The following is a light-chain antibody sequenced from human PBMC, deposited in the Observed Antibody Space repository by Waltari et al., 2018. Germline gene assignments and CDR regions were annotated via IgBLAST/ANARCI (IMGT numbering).Light chain of an antibody. CDR3: QQYL. Sequence: DIVMTQSPDSLAVSLGERATINCKSSQSVLYSSNNKNYLAWYQQKPGQPPKLLIYWASTRESGVPDRFSGSGSGTDFTLTISSLQAEDVAVYYCQQYLFGQGTKVEIK. CDR2: WAS. J-gene: IGKJ1*01. V-gene: IGKV4-1*01. CDR1: QSVLYSSNNKNY.